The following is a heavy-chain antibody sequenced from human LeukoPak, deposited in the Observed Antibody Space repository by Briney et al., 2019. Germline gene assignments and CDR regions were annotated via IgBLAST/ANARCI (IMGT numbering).Heavy chain of an antibody. CDR2: ISAYNGNT. CDR1: GYTFTSYG. V-gene: IGHV1-18*01. Sequence: GASVKVSCKASGYTFTSYGISWVRQAPGQGLEWMGWISAYNGNTKYIQKLQGRVTMTTDTSTSTAYMELRSLRSDDTAVYYCARDLVHHRLLATNYNWFDPWGQGTLVTVSS. D-gene: IGHD2-8*01. CDR3: ARDLVHHRLLATNYNWFDP. J-gene: IGHJ5*02.